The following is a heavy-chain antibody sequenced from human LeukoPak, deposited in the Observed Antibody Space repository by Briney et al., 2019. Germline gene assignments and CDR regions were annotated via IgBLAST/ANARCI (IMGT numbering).Heavy chain of an antibody. V-gene: IGHV3-21*01. CDR2: ISSSSSYI. D-gene: IGHD3-10*01. Sequence: PGGSLRLCCAASGFTFSSYSRNWVRQAPGKGLEWVSSISSSSSYIYYADSVKGRFTISRDNAKNSLYLQMNSLRAEDTAVYYCASERGSGSYYYYYYYYMDVWGKGTTVTVSS. J-gene: IGHJ6*03. CDR3: ASERGSGSYYYYYYYYMDV. CDR1: GFTFSSYS.